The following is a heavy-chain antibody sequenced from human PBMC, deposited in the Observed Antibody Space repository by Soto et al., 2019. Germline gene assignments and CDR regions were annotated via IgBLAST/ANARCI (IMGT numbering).Heavy chain of an antibody. CDR2: ISGSGGST. J-gene: IGHJ4*02. CDR1: GFTFSSYA. V-gene: IGHV3-23*01. Sequence: PGGSLRLSCAASGFTFSSYAMSWVRQAPGKGLEWVSAISGSGGSTYYADSVKGRFTISRDNSKNTLYLQMNSLRAEDTAVYYCAKDNLWFGEFAIDYWGQGTLVTAPQ. CDR3: AKDNLWFGEFAIDY. D-gene: IGHD3-10*01.